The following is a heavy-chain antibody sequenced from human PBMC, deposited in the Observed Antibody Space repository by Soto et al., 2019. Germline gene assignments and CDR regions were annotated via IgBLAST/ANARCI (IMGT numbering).Heavy chain of an antibody. V-gene: IGHV3-48*03. CDR1: GFTFSSYE. Sequence: GGSLRLSCAASGFTFSSYEMNWVRQAPGKGLEWVSYLSSSGSTIYYADSVKGRFTISRDNAKNSLYLQMNSLRAEDTAVYYCARELGDILTGYYRYDYWGQGTLVTVSS. J-gene: IGHJ4*02. D-gene: IGHD3-9*01. CDR3: ARELGDILTGYYRYDY. CDR2: LSSSGSTI.